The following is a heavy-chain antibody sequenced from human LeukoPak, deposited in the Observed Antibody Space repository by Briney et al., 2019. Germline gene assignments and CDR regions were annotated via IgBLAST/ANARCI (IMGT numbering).Heavy chain of an antibody. D-gene: IGHD1-7*01. CDR3: ARELLIGTTEVYGMDV. CDR2: INTNTGNP. V-gene: IGHV7-4-1*02. J-gene: IGHJ6*02. Sequence: ASVKVSCKASGYTFTSYAMNWVRQAPGQGLEWMGWINTNTGNPTYAQGFTGRFVFSLDTSVSTAYLQISSLKAEDTAVYYCARELLIGTTEVYGMDVWGQGTTVTVSS. CDR1: GYTFTSYA.